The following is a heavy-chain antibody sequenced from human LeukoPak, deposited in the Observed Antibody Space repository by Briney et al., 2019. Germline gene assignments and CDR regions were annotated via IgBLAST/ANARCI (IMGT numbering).Heavy chain of an antibody. CDR3: ATEQQLVLYFQH. Sequence: ASVKVSCKVSGYTLTELSMHWVRQAPGKGLEWMGGFGPEDGETIYAQKFQGRVTMTEDTSTDTAYMELSSLRSEDTAVYYCATEQQLVLYFQHWGQGTLVTVSS. CDR2: FGPEDGET. D-gene: IGHD6-13*01. CDR1: GYTLTELS. V-gene: IGHV1-24*01. J-gene: IGHJ1*01.